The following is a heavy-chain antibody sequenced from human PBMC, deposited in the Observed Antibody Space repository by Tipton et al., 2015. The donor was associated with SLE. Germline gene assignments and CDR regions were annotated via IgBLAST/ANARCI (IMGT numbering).Heavy chain of an antibody. D-gene: IGHD6-13*01. Sequence: QSGAEVKKPGASVKVSCKASGYTFTTYGVTWVRQAPGQGLEWMGWISAFNGNTNYAQKFRGRFTMTTDTSTSTAYMDLRSLTSDDTAVYYCARERAYSSSSYNAFDIWGQGTMVTVSS. CDR2: ISAFNGNT. CDR3: ARERAYSSSSYNAFDI. V-gene: IGHV1-18*01. J-gene: IGHJ3*02. CDR1: GYTFTTYG.